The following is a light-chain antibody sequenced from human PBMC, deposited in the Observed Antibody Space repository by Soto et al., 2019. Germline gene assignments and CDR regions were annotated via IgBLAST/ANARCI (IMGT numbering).Light chain of an antibody. V-gene: IGKV3D-15*01. Sequence: IVLMQSPSTLTVSPGERATLSCRASQSVSSNLAWHQQRPGQAPRLLIYGASTRATGVPARFSGGGSGTEFTLTISSLQSEDFAVYWCQQYNNWPLTFGRGTRLDIK. CDR2: GAS. CDR1: QSVSSN. J-gene: IGKJ5*01. CDR3: QQYNNWPLT.